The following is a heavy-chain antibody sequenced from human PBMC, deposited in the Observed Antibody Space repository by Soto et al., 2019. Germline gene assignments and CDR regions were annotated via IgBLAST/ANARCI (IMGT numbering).Heavy chain of an antibody. J-gene: IGHJ4*02. CDR2: INTDGGST. CDR3: ARPRYDSTGTPFDH. V-gene: IGHV3-74*01. Sequence: TGGSLRLSCAASGFTFSSYWMHWVRQAPGKGLVWVSRINTDGGSTDYADSVKGRFIISRDNAKNTLYLQMSSLRAEDTAVYYCARPRYDSTGTPFDHGGLGTLVTVSS. D-gene: IGHD3-22*01. CDR1: GFTFSSYW.